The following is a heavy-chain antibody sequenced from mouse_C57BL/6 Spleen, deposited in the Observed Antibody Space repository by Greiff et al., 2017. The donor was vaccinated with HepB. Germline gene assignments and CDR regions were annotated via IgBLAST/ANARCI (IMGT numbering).Heavy chain of an antibody. CDR1: GYTFTSYW. D-gene: IGHD3-2*02. Sequence: VQLQQPGAELVMPGASVKLSCKASGYTFTSYWMHWVKQRPGQGLEWIGEIDPSDSYTNYNQKFKGKSTLTVDKSSSTAYMQLRSLTSEDSAVYYCARTSGSSMDYWGQGTSVTVSS. CDR3: ARTSGSSMDY. CDR2: IDPSDSYT. V-gene: IGHV1-69*01. J-gene: IGHJ4*01.